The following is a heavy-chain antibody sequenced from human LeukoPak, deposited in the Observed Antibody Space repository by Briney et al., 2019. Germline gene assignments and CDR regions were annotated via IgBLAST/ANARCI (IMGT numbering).Heavy chain of an antibody. V-gene: IGHV3-33*06. CDR3: ANNGVSPNYYYGMNV. Sequence: GGSLRLSCATSGFTFSSYGMHWVRQAPGKGLEWVAVIWYDGSNIHYADSVQGRFTISRDSSKNMLYLQMNSLRAEDTGVYYCANNGVSPNYYYGMNVWGQGTTVTVSS. CDR2: IWYDGSNI. CDR1: GFTFSSYG. J-gene: IGHJ6*02. D-gene: IGHD2-8*01.